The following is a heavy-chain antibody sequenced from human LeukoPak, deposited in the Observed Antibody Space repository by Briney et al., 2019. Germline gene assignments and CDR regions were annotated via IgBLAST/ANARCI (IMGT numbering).Heavy chain of an antibody. V-gene: IGHV3-74*01. J-gene: IGHJ6*02. Sequence: GGSLRLSCAASGFIFSSYWMTWVRQAPGKGLVWVSRINTDGSNTNYADSVKGRFTISRDNAKNTLYLQMNSLSPEDTAVYYCAKTRVKIARYYGMDVWGQGTTVTVSS. CDR2: INTDGSNT. CDR1: GFIFSSYW. CDR3: AKTRVKIARYYGMDV. D-gene: IGHD2-21*01.